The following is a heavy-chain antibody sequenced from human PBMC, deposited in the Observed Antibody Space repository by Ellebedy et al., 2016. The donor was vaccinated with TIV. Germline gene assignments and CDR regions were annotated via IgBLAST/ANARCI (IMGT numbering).Heavy chain of an antibody. CDR2: ITGGGDTT. CDR3: AKDLFYDSFGPFDY. CDR1: GFTFSSHG. V-gene: IGHV3-23*01. J-gene: IGHJ4*02. D-gene: IGHD3-22*01. Sequence: GESLKISCAASGFTFSSHGMAWVRQAPGKGLEWLSGITGGGDTTYDADSVKGRFTISRDTSKNTVNLQMNSLRVEDTAIYYCAKDLFYDSFGPFDYWGQGTLVTVSS.